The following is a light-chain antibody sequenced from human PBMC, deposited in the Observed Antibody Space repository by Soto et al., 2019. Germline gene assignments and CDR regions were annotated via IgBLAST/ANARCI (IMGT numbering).Light chain of an antibody. CDR3: QQSHTMPWT. Sequence: DIQLTQSPSFLSASVGDRVTITCRASQGISSYLAWYQQKPGKAPKLLIYAASTLQSGVPSRFSGSGSGTEFTLTISSLQPEDFATYYCQQSHTMPWTFGQGTKVDI. CDR2: AAS. CDR1: QGISSY. V-gene: IGKV1-9*01. J-gene: IGKJ1*01.